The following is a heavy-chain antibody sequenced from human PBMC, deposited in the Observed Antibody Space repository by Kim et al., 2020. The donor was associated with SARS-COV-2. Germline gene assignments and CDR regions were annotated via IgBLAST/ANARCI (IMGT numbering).Heavy chain of an antibody. CDR3: AKGRSSGYRSPFDY. D-gene: IGHD3-22*01. CDR1: GFTFSSYA. CDR2: IWYDGSNK. J-gene: IGHJ4*02. Sequence: GGSLRLSCAASGFTFSSYAMHWVRQAPGKGLEWVAVIWYDGSNKYYADSVKGRFTISRDNSKNTLYLQMNSLRAEDTAVYYCAKGRSSGYRSPFDYWGQGTLVTVSS. V-gene: IGHV3-33*06.